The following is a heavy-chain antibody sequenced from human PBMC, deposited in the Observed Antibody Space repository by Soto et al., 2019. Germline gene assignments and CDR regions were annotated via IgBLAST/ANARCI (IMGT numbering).Heavy chain of an antibody. Sequence: SETLSLTCTVSGGSISSYYWSWIRQPPGKGLEWIGYIHYSGSTNYNPSLKSRVTISVDTSKNQFSLKLSSVTAADTAVYYCARINEQWLVFDYWGQGTLVTVSS. V-gene: IGHV4-59*01. CDR3: ARINEQWLVFDY. CDR2: IHYSGST. CDR1: GGSISSYY. D-gene: IGHD6-19*01. J-gene: IGHJ4*02.